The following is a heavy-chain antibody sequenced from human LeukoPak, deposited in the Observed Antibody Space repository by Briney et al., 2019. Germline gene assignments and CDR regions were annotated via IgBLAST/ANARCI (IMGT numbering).Heavy chain of an antibody. V-gene: IGHV4-59*01. CDR3: ASSTVVTRGFFGY. CDR1: GGSISSYY. D-gene: IGHD4-23*01. J-gene: IGHJ4*02. CDR2: IYYSGST. Sequence: SETLSLTCTVPGGSISSYYWSWIRQPPGKGLEWIGYIYYSGSTNYNPSLKSRVTISVDTSKNQFSLKLSSVTAADTAVYYCASSTVVTRGFFGYWGQRTLVTVSS.